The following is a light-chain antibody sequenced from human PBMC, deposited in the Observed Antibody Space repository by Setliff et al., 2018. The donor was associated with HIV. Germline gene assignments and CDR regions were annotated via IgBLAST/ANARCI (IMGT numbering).Light chain of an antibody. CDR3: ATSDDSLSAVV. V-gene: IGLV1-47*02. CDR2: NND. Sequence: VLTQPPSTSGTPGQKVTISCSGSGSNIGRNSVFWYQQLPGTAPKLVMYNNDQRPSGVPDRFSGSKSGTSASLAISGLRSGDEADYYCATSDDSLSAVVFGGGTKVTVL. CDR1: GSNIGRNS. J-gene: IGLJ2*01.